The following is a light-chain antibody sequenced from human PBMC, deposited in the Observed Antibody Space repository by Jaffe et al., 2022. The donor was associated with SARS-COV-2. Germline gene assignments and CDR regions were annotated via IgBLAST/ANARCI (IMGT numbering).Light chain of an antibody. CDR2: DAS. V-gene: IGKV3D-20*02. CDR1: QSIISTH. Sequence: EIVLTQSPDTLSLSPGEQATLSCRASQSIISTHLAWYQQKPGQPPRLLIYDASSRATGIPVRFSGGESGTDFTLTISRLEPEDFAVYYCQLYEESPETFTFGPGTTVEIK. J-gene: IGKJ3*01. CDR3: QLYEESPETFT.